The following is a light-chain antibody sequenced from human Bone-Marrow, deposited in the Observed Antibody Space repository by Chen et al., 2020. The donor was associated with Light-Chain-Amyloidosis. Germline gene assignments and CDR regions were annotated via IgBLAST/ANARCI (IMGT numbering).Light chain of an antibody. CDR2: DDS. J-gene: IGLJ3*02. CDR1: NIGSTS. CDR3: QVWDRSSDRPV. Sequence: YVLTQPSSVSVAPGQTATIACGGNNIGSTSVHWYQQTPGQAPLLVVYDDSDRPSGIPERLSGSNCGNTATLTISRVEAGDEADYYCQVWDRSSDRPVFGGGTKLTVL. V-gene: IGLV3-21*02.